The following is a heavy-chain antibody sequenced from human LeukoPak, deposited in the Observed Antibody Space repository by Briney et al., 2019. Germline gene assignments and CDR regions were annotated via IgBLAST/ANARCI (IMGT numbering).Heavy chain of an antibody. CDR1: GFTFDDYT. J-gene: IGHJ4*02. CDR3: AKGNRNDAYFDY. Sequence: GGSLRLSCAASGFTFDDYTMHWVRQAPGKGLEWVSLISWDGGSTYYADSVKGRFTISRDNSKNSLYLQMNSLRTEDTALYYCAKGNRNDAYFDYWGQGTLVTVSS. CDR2: ISWDGGST. V-gene: IGHV3-43*01. D-gene: IGHD1-1*01.